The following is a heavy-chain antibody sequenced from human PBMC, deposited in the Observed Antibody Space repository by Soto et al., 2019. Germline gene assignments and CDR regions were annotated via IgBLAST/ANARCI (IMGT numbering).Heavy chain of an antibody. CDR2: ISPANGDK. CDR1: GYTFITSG. J-gene: IGHJ2*01. Sequence: QVELMQSGPEVKRPGTSVKVSSKASGYTFITSGINWVRQTPGQPLAWVGWISPANGDKKYARKFKDRVILTSETATDTVNMELTNLRSDDTAVYFCARGRYFATTHRQWWYFDFWGRGAPVTVSS. V-gene: IGHV1-18*01. CDR3: ARGRYFATTHRQWWYFDF. D-gene: IGHD6-19*01.